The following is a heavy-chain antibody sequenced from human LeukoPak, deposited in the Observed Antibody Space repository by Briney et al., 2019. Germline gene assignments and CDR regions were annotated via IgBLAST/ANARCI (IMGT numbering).Heavy chain of an antibody. J-gene: IGHJ5*02. V-gene: IGHV1-18*01. CDR3: ARDGYYYDSGGPNWFDP. Sequence: ASVKVSCKASGYXFTSYGISWLRQAPGQGLEWMGWISAYTGNTNSAQKLQGRVTMTTDTSTTTAYMELRSLRSDDTAVYYCARDGYYYDSGGPNWFDPWGQGTLVTVSS. CDR1: GYXFTSYG. D-gene: IGHD3-22*01. CDR2: ISAYTGNT.